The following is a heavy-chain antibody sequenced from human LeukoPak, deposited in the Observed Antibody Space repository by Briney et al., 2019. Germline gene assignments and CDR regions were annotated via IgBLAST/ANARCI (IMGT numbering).Heavy chain of an antibody. D-gene: IGHD2-15*01. V-gene: IGHV4-34*01. CDR2: INHSGST. CDR1: GGSFSGYY. J-gene: IGHJ4*02. CDR3: ARGPRSSRFDY. Sequence: SETLSLTCAVYGGSFSGYYWSWIRQPPGKGLEWIGEINHSGSTNYNPSLKSRVTISVDTAKNQFSLKLSSVTAADTAVYYCARGPRSSRFDYWGQGTLVTVSS.